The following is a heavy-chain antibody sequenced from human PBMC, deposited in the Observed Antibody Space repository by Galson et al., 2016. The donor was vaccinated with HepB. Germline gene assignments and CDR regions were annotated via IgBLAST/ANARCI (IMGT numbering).Heavy chain of an antibody. V-gene: IGHV4-61*02. D-gene: IGHD6-13*01. CDR3: ARGTSSSWGRFRSLGVGDWFDP. J-gene: IGHJ5*02. Sequence: TLSLTCTVSGGSISSGSYYWSWIRQPAGKGLEWIGRIYTSGSTNYNPSLKSRVTISVDTSKNQFSLKRSSLTAADTAVYYCARGTSSSWGRFRSLGVGDWFDPWGQGTLVTVSS. CDR1: GGSISSGSYY. CDR2: IYTSGST.